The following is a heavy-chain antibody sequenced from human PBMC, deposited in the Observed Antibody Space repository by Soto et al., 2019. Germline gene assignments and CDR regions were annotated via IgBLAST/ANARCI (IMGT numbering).Heavy chain of an antibody. CDR3: ARTSGYYFYDD. CDR2: INAGNGNT. J-gene: IGHJ4*02. CDR1: GYTFTSYA. Sequence: QVQLVQSGAEVKKPGASVKVSCKTSGYTFTSYAMHWVRQAPGQRLEWMGWINAGNGNTKYSQKFQGRVTITRDTSASTAYMELGSLRSEDTAVYYCARTSGYYFYDDWGQGTLVTVSS. V-gene: IGHV1-3*01. D-gene: IGHD3-3*01.